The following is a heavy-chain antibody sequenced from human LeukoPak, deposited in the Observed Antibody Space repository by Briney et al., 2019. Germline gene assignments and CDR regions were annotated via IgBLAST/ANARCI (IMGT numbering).Heavy chain of an antibody. CDR1: GGSISSYY. V-gene: IGHV4-59*01. CDR2: IYYSGST. Sequence: SETLSLTCTVSGGSISSYYWSWIRQPPGKGLEWIGYIYYSGSTNYNPSLKSRVTISVDTSKNQFSLKLSSVTAADTAVYYCARRSIAAAGPYYFDYWGQGTLVTVSS. D-gene: IGHD6-13*01. CDR3: ARRSIAAAGPYYFDY. J-gene: IGHJ4*02.